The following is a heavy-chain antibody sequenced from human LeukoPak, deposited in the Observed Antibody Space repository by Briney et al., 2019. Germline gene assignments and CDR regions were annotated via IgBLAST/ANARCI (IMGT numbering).Heavy chain of an antibody. J-gene: IGHJ4*02. CDR2: LYSGGST. D-gene: IGHD1-1*01. CDR1: GFIVSSNY. CDR3: ARDRVNWNDVGGLFDY. V-gene: IGHV3-53*01. Sequence: GGSLRLSCAASGFIVSSNYKSWVRQAPGKGLEWVSVLYSGGSTYYADSVKGRFTISRDNSKNTLYLQMHSLRAEDTAVYYCARDRVNWNDVGGLFDYWGQGTLVTVSS.